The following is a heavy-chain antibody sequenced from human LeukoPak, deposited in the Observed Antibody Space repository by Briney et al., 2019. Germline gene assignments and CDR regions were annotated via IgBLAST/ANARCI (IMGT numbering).Heavy chain of an antibody. Sequence: SETLSLTCTVSGDSISTSITYWGWIRQTPGQGLEWIGTVYYSGNTYYNPSLKSRVIISIDTSKNQFSLKLTSVTAAGTAVYYCARQKYCSSVTCYGFNNGGPGILVTVSS. CDR3: ARQKYCSSVTCYGFNN. D-gene: IGHD2-2*01. CDR1: GDSISTSITY. CDR2: VYYSGNT. J-gene: IGHJ4*02. V-gene: IGHV4-39*01.